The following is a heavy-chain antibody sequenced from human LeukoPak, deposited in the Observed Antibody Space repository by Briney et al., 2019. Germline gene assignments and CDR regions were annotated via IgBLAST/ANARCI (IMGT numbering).Heavy chain of an antibody. CDR1: GFTFSSYS. J-gene: IGHJ4*02. CDR2: ISSSSSYI. Sequence: GGSLRLSCAASGFTFSSYSMNWVRQAPGKGLEWVSSISSSSSYIYYADSVKGRFTISRDNAKNSLYLQMNSLRAEDTAVYYCARKYGGSGNFDYWGQGTLINVSS. V-gene: IGHV3-21*01. D-gene: IGHD1-14*01. CDR3: ARKYGGSGNFDY.